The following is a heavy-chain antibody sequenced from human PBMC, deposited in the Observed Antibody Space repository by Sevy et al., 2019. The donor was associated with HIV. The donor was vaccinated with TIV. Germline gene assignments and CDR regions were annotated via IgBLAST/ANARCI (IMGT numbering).Heavy chain of an antibody. V-gene: IGHV3-33*01. Sequence: GALRLSCAASGFTNSSYGMHWVRQAPGKGLEWVAVIWYDGTNKEYADSVKGRFTISRDNSKNTLYLQVNSLRAEDTAVYYCARESIAVAGIGYYFDYWGQGTLVTVSS. CDR1: GFTNSSYG. CDR3: ARESIAVAGIGYYFDY. D-gene: IGHD6-19*01. CDR2: IWYDGTNK. J-gene: IGHJ4*02.